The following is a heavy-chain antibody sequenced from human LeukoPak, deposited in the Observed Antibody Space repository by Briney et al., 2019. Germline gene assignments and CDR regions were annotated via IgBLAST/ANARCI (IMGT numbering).Heavy chain of an antibody. Sequence: PGRSLRLSCAASGFTFSSYGMHWVRQAPGKGLEWVAVISYDGSNKYYADSVKGRFTISRDNSKNTLYLQMNSLRAEDTAVYYCARDRVVVVPAAAGGGYFDYWGQGTLVTVSS. V-gene: IGHV3-30*03. CDR2: ISYDGSNK. CDR3: ARDRVVVVPAAAGGGYFDY. D-gene: IGHD2-2*01. CDR1: GFTFSSYG. J-gene: IGHJ4*02.